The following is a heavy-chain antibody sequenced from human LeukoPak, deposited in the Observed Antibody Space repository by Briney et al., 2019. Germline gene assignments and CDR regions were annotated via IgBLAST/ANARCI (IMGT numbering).Heavy chain of an antibody. V-gene: IGHV4-61*02. CDR3: AGHEYSSSWYFDY. D-gene: IGHD6-13*01. CDR2: IYTSGST. J-gene: IGHJ4*02. CDR1: GGSISSGSYY. Sequence: SETLSLTCTVSGGSISSGSYYWSWIRQPAGKGLEWIGRIYTSGSTNYNPSLKSRVTISVDTSKNQFSLKLSSVTAADTAVYYCAGHEYSSSWYFDYWGQGTLVTVSS.